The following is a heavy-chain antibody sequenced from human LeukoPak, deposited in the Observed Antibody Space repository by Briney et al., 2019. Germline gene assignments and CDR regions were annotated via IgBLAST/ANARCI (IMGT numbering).Heavy chain of an antibody. D-gene: IGHD2/OR15-2a*01. Sequence: ASVKVSCKASGYTFTSYLMHWVRQAPGQGLEWLGIINPSGGSTRYTQKVQGRVSMTRDTSTSTVYMEPSSLRSEDTAVYYCARDSNSGLYWGQGTLVTVSS. CDR1: GYTFTSYL. CDR3: ARDSNSGLY. J-gene: IGHJ4*02. V-gene: IGHV1-46*01. CDR2: INPSGGST.